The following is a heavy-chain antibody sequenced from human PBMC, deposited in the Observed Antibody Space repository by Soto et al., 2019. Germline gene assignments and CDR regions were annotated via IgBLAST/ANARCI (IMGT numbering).Heavy chain of an antibody. Sequence: EVQLVESGGGLVQPGGSLRLSCAASGFTFSSYSMNWVRQAPGKGLEWVSSISSSSSTIYYAASVKGRFTISRDNAKNSLYLQMNSLRAEDTAVYYCASHRYDFWSGYLNSYFDYWGQGTLVTVSS. D-gene: IGHD3-3*01. V-gene: IGHV3-48*01. CDR3: ASHRYDFWSGYLNSYFDY. CDR1: GFTFSSYS. CDR2: ISSSSSTI. J-gene: IGHJ4*02.